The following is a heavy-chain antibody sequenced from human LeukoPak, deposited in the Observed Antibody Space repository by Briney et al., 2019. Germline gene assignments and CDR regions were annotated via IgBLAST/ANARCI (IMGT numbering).Heavy chain of an antibody. V-gene: IGHV4-39*01. D-gene: IGHD3-22*01. CDR1: GGSISSSSYY. J-gene: IGHJ4*02. CDR3: ARRDYGDYVGYYDSSGYFDY. CDR2: IYYSGST. Sequence: PAETLSLTCTVSGGSISSSSYYWGWIRQPPGKGLEWIGSIYYSGSTYYNPSLKSRVTISVDTSKNQFSLKLSSVTAADTAVYYCARRDYGDYVGYYDSSGYFDYWGQGTLVTVSS.